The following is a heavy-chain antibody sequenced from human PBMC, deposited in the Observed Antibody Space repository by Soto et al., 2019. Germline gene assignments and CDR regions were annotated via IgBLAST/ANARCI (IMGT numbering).Heavy chain of an antibody. CDR2: ISYDGTST. CDR1: GFTFSSYG. Sequence: QVQLVESGGGVVQPGRSLRLSCAASGFTFSSYGMHWVRQAPGKGLEWVAVISYDGTSTDFADSVNVRFAISRDNSKNVLFLEMNSLRPEDTAVYYCEKDMGGGWIPDYFDHWGQGTLVTVSS. V-gene: IGHV3-30*18. CDR3: EKDMGGGWIPDYFDH. D-gene: IGHD3-16*01. J-gene: IGHJ4*02.